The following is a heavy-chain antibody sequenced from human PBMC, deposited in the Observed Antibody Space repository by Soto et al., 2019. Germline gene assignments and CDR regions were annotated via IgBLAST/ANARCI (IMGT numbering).Heavy chain of an antibody. V-gene: IGHV3-23*01. CDR3: RAPVWSGYYAHFDY. CDR1: GFTFSSYA. D-gene: IGHD3-3*01. Sequence: GGSLRLSCAASGFTFSSYAMSWVRQAPGKGLEWVSAISGSGSSTYYADSVTGRFTISRDNSKNTLYLQMNSLRAEDTAVYCCRAPVWSGYYAHFDYWGQGTLVTVSS. J-gene: IGHJ4*02. CDR2: ISGSGSST.